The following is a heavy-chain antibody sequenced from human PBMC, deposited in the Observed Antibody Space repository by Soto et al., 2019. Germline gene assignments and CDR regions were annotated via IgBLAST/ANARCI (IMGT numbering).Heavy chain of an antibody. Sequence: QVQLVQSGAEVKKPGASVKVSCKASGYTFTSYGISWVRQAPGQGLEWMGWISAYNGNTNYAQKLQGRVPMTTDTSTSTAYMELRSLRSDDTAVYYCARDWYYDILTGVGGGWFDPWGQGTLVTVSS. CDR3: ARDWYYDILTGVGGGWFDP. V-gene: IGHV1-18*01. CDR2: ISAYNGNT. J-gene: IGHJ5*02. CDR1: GYTFTSYG. D-gene: IGHD3-9*01.